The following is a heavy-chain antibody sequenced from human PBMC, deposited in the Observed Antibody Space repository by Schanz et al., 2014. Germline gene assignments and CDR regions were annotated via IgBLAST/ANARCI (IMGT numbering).Heavy chain of an antibody. V-gene: IGHV3-72*01. J-gene: IGHJ4*02. CDR2: SRNKGHSYTS. CDR3: ARRNFYDKSAAFDY. CDR1: GFTFSQYG. Sequence: VFLAESGGGVVQPGRSLRLSCAASGFTFSQYGMHWVRQAPGKGLEWVGHSRNKGHSYTSEYAASVKGRFTISRDESESSLYLQMDSLKTEDTAVYYCARRNFYDKSAAFDYWGQGSLVTVSS. D-gene: IGHD3-9*01.